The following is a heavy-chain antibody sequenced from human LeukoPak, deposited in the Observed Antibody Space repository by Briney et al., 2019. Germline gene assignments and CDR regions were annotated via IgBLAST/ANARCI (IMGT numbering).Heavy chain of an antibody. CDR3: AREPPFGPAAISFDY. CDR2: ISASGVST. D-gene: IGHD2-2*02. J-gene: IGHJ4*02. CDR1: GFNFKDYD. Sequence: GGSLRLSCAASGFNFKDYDMTWVRQAPGKGLEWVASISASGVSTNYADSVRGRFTISRDNSNRVVYLRMNSLRAEDTAVYYCAREPPFGPAAISFDYWGQGTLVTVSS. V-gene: IGHV3-23*01.